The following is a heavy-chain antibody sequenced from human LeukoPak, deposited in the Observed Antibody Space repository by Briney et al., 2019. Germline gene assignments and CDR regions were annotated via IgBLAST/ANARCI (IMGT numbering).Heavy chain of an antibody. Sequence: SETLSLTCAVYGGSFSGYYWSWIRQPPGKGLEWIGYIYYSGSTNYNPSLKSRVTISVDTSKNQFSLKLRSVTAADTAVYYCARDRAAAVGTGRFDPWGQGTLVTVSS. CDR1: GGSFSGYY. CDR3: ARDRAAAVGTGRFDP. D-gene: IGHD6-13*01. CDR2: IYYSGST. V-gene: IGHV4-59*01. J-gene: IGHJ5*02.